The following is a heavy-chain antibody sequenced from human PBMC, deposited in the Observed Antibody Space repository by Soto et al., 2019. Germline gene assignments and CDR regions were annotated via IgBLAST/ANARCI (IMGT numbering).Heavy chain of an antibody. CDR1: GFTCSSYA. J-gene: IGHJ5*02. V-gene: IGHV3-23*01. D-gene: IGHD2-2*02. CDR3: AKDRGSGSTSWYNGWFDP. Sequence: GGSLRLSCVASGFTCSSYAMSWVRHAPGKGLEWVSTISGSGGSTYYADSVKGRFTISRDNSKNTLYLQMNSLRAEDTAVYYCAKDRGSGSTSWYNGWFDPWGQGTLVTVSS. CDR2: ISGSGGST.